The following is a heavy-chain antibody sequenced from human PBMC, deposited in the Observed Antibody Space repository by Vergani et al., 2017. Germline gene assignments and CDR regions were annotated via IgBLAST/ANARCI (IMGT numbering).Heavy chain of an antibody. CDR3: ARELQLCSSCDAFDI. CDR2: IYPGDSDT. CDR1: GYSFTSYW. D-gene: IGHD5-18*01. Sequence: EVQLVQSGAEVKKPGESLKISCKGSGYSFTSYWIGWVRQMPGKGLEWMGIIYPGDSDTRYSPSFQGQVTISADKSISTAYLQWSSLKASDTAMYYCARELQLCSSCDAFDIWGQGTMVTVSS. J-gene: IGHJ3*02. V-gene: IGHV5-51*01.